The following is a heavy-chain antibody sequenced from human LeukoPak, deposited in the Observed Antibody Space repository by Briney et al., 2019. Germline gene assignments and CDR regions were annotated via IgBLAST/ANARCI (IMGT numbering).Heavy chain of an antibody. J-gene: IGHJ4*02. CDR3: ARGPQAAGNYFDY. CDR1: GGTFSSYA. D-gene: IGHD6-13*01. CDR2: MNPNSGNT. V-gene: IGHV1-8*03. Sequence: PVASVKVSCKASGGTFSSYAISWVRQATGQGLEWMGWMNPNSGNTGYAQKFQGRVTITRNTSISTAYMELSSLRSEDTAVYYCARGPQAAGNYFDYWGQGTLVTVSS.